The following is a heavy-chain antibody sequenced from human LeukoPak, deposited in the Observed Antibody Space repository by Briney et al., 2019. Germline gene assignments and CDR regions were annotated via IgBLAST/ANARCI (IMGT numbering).Heavy chain of an antibody. J-gene: IGHJ5*02. CDR1: GGSIGSYY. Sequence: SETLSLTCTVSGGSIGSYYWSWIRQPPGKGLVGIGYIYYSGRTNYNPSLKSRVTISIDTSKNQFSLRLSSVTAADTAVYYCARDRPGDWFDPWGQGTLVTVSS. CDR2: IYYSGRT. CDR3: ARDRPGDWFDP. V-gene: IGHV4-59*01.